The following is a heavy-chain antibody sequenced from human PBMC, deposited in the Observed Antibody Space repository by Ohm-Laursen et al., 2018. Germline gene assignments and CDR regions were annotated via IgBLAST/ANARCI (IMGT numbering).Heavy chain of an antibody. CDR3: ARQRLATTTHDS. CDR1: GFTFSTYW. V-gene: IGHV3-7*01. J-gene: IGHJ4*02. Sequence: SLRLSCAASGFTFSTYWMSWVRQAPGKGLEWVANVKQDESEKYYVDSVKGRFTVFRDNAKNSLYLQMNSLRAEDTAVYYCARQRLATTTHDSWGQGTLVTVSS. D-gene: IGHD1/OR15-1a*01. CDR2: VKQDESEK.